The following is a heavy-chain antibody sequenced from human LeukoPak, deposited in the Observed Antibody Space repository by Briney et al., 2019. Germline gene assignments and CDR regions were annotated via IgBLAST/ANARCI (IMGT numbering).Heavy chain of an antibody. CDR2: ISAYNGNT. Sequence: GASVKVSCKASGYTFTSYGITWVRQAPGQGLEWMGWISAYNGNTNYAQKLQGRVTMTTDTSTSTAYMELRSLRSDDTAIYYCAREDSDYGDYIRLDSWGQGTLVTVSS. D-gene: IGHD4-17*01. CDR3: AREDSDYGDYIRLDS. J-gene: IGHJ4*02. V-gene: IGHV1-18*04. CDR1: GYTFTSYG.